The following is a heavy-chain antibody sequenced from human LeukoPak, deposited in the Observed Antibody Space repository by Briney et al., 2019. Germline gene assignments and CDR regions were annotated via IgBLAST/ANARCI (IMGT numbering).Heavy chain of an antibody. CDR2: IYSGGST. CDR3: AKDLEYHAVYYFDY. D-gene: IGHD2-2*01. CDR1: GFTVSSNY. V-gene: IGHV3-53*01. Sequence: PGGSLRLSCAASGFTVSSNYMSWVRQAPGKGLEWVSVIYSGGSTYYADSVKGRFTISRDNSKNTLYLQMNSLRAEDTAVYYCAKDLEYHAVYYFDYWGQGTLVTVSS. J-gene: IGHJ4*02.